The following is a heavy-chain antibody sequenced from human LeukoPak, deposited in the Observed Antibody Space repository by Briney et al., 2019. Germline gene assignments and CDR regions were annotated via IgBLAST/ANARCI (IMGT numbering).Heavy chain of an antibody. J-gene: IGHJ4*02. V-gene: IGHV3-21*01. CDR1: GFTFSSYS. CDR2: SSSSSSYI. D-gene: IGHD3-22*01. Sequence: GSLRLSCEASGFTFSSYSMNWVRQAPGKGLEWVSSSSSSSSYIYYADSVKGRFTISRDNAKNSLYLQMNSLRAEDTAVYYCARGAREYYYDSSGPFDYWGQGTLVTVSS. CDR3: ARGAREYYYDSSGPFDY.